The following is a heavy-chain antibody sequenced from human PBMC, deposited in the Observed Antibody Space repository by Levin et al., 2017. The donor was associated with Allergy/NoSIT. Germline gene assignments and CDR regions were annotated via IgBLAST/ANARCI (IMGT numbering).Heavy chain of an antibody. J-gene: IGHJ6*03. Sequence: LSLTCAASGFTFSSYGMHWVRQAPGKGLEWVAVIWDDGYKKYYADSVKGRFTISRDNSKNTLYLQMNSLRAEDTAVYYCARVLRFYYYYYMDVWGKVTTVTVSS. CDR2: IWDDGYKK. CDR3: ARVLRFYYYYYMDV. CDR1: GFTFSSYG. V-gene: IGHV3-33*01. D-gene: IGHD5-12*01.